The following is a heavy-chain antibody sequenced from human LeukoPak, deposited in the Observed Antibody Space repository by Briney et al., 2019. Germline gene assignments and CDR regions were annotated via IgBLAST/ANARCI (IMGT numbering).Heavy chain of an antibody. V-gene: IGHV4-59*01. Sequence: SETLSLTCSVSDDSITMYYWTWIRQPPGKGLEWIGYVDHTGSTNFNPSLNGRVSISRDTSKNLFSLRLRSVTAAGTAVYFCARGRVSSSTWYSTYYYYFYMDVWGKGTTVTVSS. D-gene: IGHD4-11*01. CDR1: DDSITMYY. J-gene: IGHJ6*03. CDR3: ARGRVSSSTWYSTYYYYFYMDV. CDR2: VDHTGST.